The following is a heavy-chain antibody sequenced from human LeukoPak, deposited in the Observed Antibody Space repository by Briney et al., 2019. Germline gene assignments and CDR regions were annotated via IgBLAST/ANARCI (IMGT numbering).Heavy chain of an antibody. V-gene: IGHV3-33*01. CDR1: GSTFSSYG. Sequence: GGSLRLSCAASGSTFSSYGMHWVRQAPGKGLEWVAVIWYDGSNKYYADSVKGRFTISRDNSKNTLYLQMNSLRAEDTAVYYCASNMNGFDPWGQGTLVTVSS. CDR2: IWYDGSNK. CDR3: ASNMNGFDP. D-gene: IGHD2/OR15-2a*01. J-gene: IGHJ5*02.